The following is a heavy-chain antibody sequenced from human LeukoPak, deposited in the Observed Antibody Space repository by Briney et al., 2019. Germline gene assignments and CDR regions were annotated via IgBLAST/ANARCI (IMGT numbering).Heavy chain of an antibody. Sequence: GGSLRLSCAASGFTFMSYAMHWVRQAPGKGLEWVGRIKSKNDGGTPDYAAPVKGRFTISRDDSKNTLYLQMNSLKTDEDTAVYYCISHYYGSGSYDYWGQGTLVTVSS. CDR3: ISHYYGSGSYDY. CDR1: GFTFMSYA. V-gene: IGHV3-15*01. D-gene: IGHD3-10*01. J-gene: IGHJ4*02. CDR2: IKSKNDGGTP.